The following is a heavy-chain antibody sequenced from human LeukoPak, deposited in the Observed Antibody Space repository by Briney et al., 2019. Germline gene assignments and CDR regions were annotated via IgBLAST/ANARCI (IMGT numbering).Heavy chain of an antibody. CDR1: GGSISSGDYY. V-gene: IGHV4-30-4*08. CDR2: IYYSGST. Sequence: SQTLSLTCTVSGGSISSGDYYWSWIRQPPGKGLEWIGYIYYSGSTYYNPSLKRRGTISVDTSKNQFSLKLSSVTAADTAVYYCARGYYDFWSGYCYFDYWGQGTLVTVSS. J-gene: IGHJ4*02. D-gene: IGHD3-3*01. CDR3: ARGYYDFWSGYCYFDY.